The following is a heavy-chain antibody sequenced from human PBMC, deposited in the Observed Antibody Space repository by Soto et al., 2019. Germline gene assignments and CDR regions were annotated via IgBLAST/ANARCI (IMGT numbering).Heavy chain of an antibody. Sequence: QVQLVESGGGVVQPGRSLRLSCAASGFTFSSYGMHWVRQAPGKGLEWVAVISYDGRNKYYADSVKGRFTISRDNSKNTLYLQMNSLRAEDTAVYYCAPDYGAFDYWGQGTLVTVSS. V-gene: IGHV3-30*03. D-gene: IGHD4-17*01. CDR1: GFTFSSYG. CDR3: APDYGAFDY. J-gene: IGHJ4*02. CDR2: ISYDGRNK.